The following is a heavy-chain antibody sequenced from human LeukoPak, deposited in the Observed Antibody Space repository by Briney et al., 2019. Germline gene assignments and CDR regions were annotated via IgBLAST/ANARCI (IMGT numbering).Heavy chain of an antibody. V-gene: IGHV3-74*01. D-gene: IGHD6-19*01. CDR2: INSDGSNT. CDR3: ARAVGLAFDY. J-gene: IGHJ4*02. CDR1: GFTFSSYW. Sequence: GGSLRLSCAASGFTFSSYWMHWVRQAPGKGLVWVSRINSDGSNTIYADSVKGRFTISRDNAKNTLSLQMNSLRAEDTAVYYCARAVGLAFDYWGQGTLVTVSS.